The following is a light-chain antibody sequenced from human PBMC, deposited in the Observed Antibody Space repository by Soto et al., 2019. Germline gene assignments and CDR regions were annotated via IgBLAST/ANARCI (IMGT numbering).Light chain of an antibody. CDR3: QHYRSAPFT. CDR1: QTVSSNY. V-gene: IGKV3-20*01. J-gene: IGKJ3*01. Sequence: EILLTQSPATLSLSPGERATLSCRASQTVSSNYLAWCQQRPGQAPRLLIYGASTRAAGIPDRFSGSGSGTDFTLTISRLEPEDFAVYYCQHYRSAPFTFGPGTKVDIK. CDR2: GAS.